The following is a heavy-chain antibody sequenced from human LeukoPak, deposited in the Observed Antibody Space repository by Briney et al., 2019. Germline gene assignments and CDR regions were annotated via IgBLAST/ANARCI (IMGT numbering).Heavy chain of an antibody. CDR1: GFTFSSYG. CDR2: ISASGGST. J-gene: IGHJ4*02. V-gene: IGHV3-23*01. Sequence: GRSLRLSCAASGFTFSSYGMSWVRQAPGKGLEWVSTISASGGSTHHADSVKGRFTISRDNSKNTLYLQMNSLRAEDTAIYYCAKDPSTLTLTDDYWGQGTLVTVSS. CDR3: AKDPSTLTLTDDY.